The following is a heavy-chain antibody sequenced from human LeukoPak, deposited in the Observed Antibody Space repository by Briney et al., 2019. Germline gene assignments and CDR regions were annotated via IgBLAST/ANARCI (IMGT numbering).Heavy chain of an antibody. CDR1: GGSFSGYY. CDR2: INHSGST. V-gene: IGHV4-34*01. Sequence: SETLSLTCAVYGGSFSGYYWSWIRQPPGKGLEWIGEINHSGSTNYNPSLKSRVTISVDTSKNQSSLKLSSVTAADTAVYYCARLRITIFGVVSPFDYWGQGTLVTVSS. D-gene: IGHD3-3*01. J-gene: IGHJ4*02. CDR3: ARLRITIFGVVSPFDY.